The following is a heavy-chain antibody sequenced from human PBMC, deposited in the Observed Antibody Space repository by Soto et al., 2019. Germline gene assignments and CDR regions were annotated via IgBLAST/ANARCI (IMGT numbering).Heavy chain of an antibody. V-gene: IGHV4-39*01. Sequence: QLQLQESGPGLVKPSETLSLTCTVSGGSVSSNSYSWGWIRQSPGKGLEWIGTIYSSENTYYNPSLVRRVTTYVETSMIQFSLRLSSVTAADTAVYYCARLNRSCVSTSCHGYYGMDVWGQSTTVTVS. CDR1: GGSVSSNSYS. CDR2: IYSSENT. D-gene: IGHD2-2*01. J-gene: IGHJ6*02. CDR3: ARLNRSCVSTSCHGYYGMDV.